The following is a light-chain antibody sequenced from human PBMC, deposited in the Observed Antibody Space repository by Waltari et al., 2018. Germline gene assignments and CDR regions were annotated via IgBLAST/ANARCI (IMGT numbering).Light chain of an antibody. CDR3: QQYGRSPWT. Sequence: EIVLTQSPGTLSLSLGERATLSCRATQSVNSNYLAWYQQKPGQAPRLLIYAASNRATAIPDRVSGSGSGTDFTLTISRLEPEDFAVYYCQQYGRSPWTFGQGTKVEI. CDR2: AAS. V-gene: IGKV3-20*01. CDR1: QSVNSNY. J-gene: IGKJ1*01.